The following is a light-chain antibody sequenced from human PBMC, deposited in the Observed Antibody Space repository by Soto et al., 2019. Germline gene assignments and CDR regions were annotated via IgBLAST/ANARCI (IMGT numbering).Light chain of an antibody. Sequence: EIVLTQCPGTLSLSPGERATLSRRASQSVSNNYLAWYHQKPGQAPRLLIFGASNRATGIPDRFSGSGSGTDFTLTISRLEPEDFAVYYCQQYGSSGTLGQGTKVDSK. J-gene: IGKJ1*01. CDR1: QSVSNNY. CDR2: GAS. V-gene: IGKV3-20*01. CDR3: QQYGSSGT.